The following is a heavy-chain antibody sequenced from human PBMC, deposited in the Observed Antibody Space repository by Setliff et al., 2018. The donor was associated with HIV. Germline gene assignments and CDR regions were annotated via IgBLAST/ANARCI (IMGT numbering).Heavy chain of an antibody. V-gene: IGHV4-4*08. D-gene: IGHD3-10*01. Sequence: SETLSLTCTVSGSSISSYYWSWIRQPPGKGLEWIGYIYTSGSTNYNPSLKSRVTISVDTSKNQFSLKLSSVTAADTAVYYCASLLYYYGSGAGYYMDVWGKGTTVTVSS. CDR2: IYTSGST. CDR3: ASLLYYYGSGAGYYMDV. J-gene: IGHJ6*03. CDR1: GSSISSYY.